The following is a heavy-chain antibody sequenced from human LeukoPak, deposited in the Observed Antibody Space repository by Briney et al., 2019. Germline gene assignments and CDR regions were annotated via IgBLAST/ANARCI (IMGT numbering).Heavy chain of an antibody. Sequence: PSETLSLTCTVSGYSISSGYYWGWIRQPPGKGLEWIGSIYHSGSTYYNPSLKSRVTISVDTSKNQFSLKLSPVTAADTAVYYCARDLKMEHWGQGTLVTVSS. V-gene: IGHV4-38-2*02. CDR3: ARDLKMEH. CDR1: GYSISSGYY. J-gene: IGHJ1*01. CDR2: IYHSGST. D-gene: IGHD2-8*01.